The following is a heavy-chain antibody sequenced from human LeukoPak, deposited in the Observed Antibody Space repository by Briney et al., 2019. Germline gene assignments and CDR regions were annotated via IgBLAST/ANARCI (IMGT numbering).Heavy chain of an antibody. CDR2: ISGSGGST. J-gene: IGHJ6*02. CDR1: GFTFSSYA. D-gene: IGHD6-13*01. V-gene: IGHV3-23*01. Sequence: GGSLRLSCAASGFTFSSYAMSWVRQAPGKGLEWVSAISGSGGSTYYADSVKGRFTISRDNSKNTLYLQMNSLRAEDTAVYYCAKDVPRGLSSSWYFRVRCYYYGMDVWGQGTTVTVSS. CDR3: AKDVPRGLSSSWYFRVRCYYYGMDV.